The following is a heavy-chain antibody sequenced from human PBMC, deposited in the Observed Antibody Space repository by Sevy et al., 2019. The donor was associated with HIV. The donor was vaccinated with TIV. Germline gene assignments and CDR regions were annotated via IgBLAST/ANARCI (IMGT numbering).Heavy chain of an antibody. V-gene: IGHV3-15*01. CDR2: IKTKTEGATR. J-gene: IGHJ4*02. Sequence: GGSLRLSCAASGFSFSNAWMSWVRQAPGKGLEWVGRIKTKTEGATRDFAAPVKGRLLISRDDSKNTVYLQMNSLKTEDTAVYYCTAGVGASDFDYWGQGTLVTVSS. D-gene: IGHD1-26*01. CDR1: GFSFSNAW. CDR3: TAGVGASDFDY.